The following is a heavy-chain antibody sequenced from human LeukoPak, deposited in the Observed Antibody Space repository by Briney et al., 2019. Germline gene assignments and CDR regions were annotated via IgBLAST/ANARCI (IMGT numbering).Heavy chain of an antibody. CDR1: GFTFSSYA. Sequence: PGGSLRLSCAASGFTFSSYAMSWVRQAPGKGLEWVSAISGSGGSTYYADSVKGRFTISRDNSKNTLYLQMNSLRAEDTAVYYCATRIAAAWRIHDAFDIWGQGTLVTVSS. CDR3: ATRIAAAWRIHDAFDI. D-gene: IGHD6-13*01. J-gene: IGHJ3*02. V-gene: IGHV3-23*01. CDR2: ISGSGGST.